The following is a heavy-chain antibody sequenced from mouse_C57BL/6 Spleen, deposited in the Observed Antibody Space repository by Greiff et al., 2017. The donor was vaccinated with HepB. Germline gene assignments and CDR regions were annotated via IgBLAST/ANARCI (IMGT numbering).Heavy chain of an antibody. V-gene: IGHV1-64*01. D-gene: IGHD1-1*01. CDR1: GYTFTSYW. J-gene: IGHJ1*03. Sequence: QVQLQQPGAELVKPGASVKLSCKASGYTFTSYWMHLVKQRPGQGLEWIGMIHPNSGSTNYNEKFKSKATLTVDKSSSTAYMQLSSLTSEDSAVYYCARGDGSSYWYFDVWGTGTTVTVSS. CDR2: IHPNSGST. CDR3: ARGDGSSYWYFDV.